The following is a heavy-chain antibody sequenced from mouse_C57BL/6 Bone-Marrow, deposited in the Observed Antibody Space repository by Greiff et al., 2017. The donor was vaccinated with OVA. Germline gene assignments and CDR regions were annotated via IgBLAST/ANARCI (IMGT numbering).Heavy chain of an antibody. CDR1: GYSFTGYY. CDR2: INPSTGGT. V-gene: IGHV1-42*01. CDR3: ARRALFAY. Sequence: EVQLQESGPELVKPGASVKISCKASGYSFTGYYMNWVKQSPEQSLEWIGEINPSTGGTTYNQKFKAKATLTVDKSSSTAYMQLKSLTSEDSAVYYCARRALFAYWGQGTLVTVSA. J-gene: IGHJ3*01.